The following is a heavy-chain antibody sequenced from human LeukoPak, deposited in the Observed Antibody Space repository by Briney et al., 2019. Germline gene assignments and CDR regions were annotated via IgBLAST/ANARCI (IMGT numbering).Heavy chain of an antibody. V-gene: IGHV3-30-3*01. CDR3: ARDGYLMGGATRGGGGFDY. CDR2: ISYDGSNK. D-gene: IGHD1-26*01. Sequence: GGSLRLSCAASGFTFSSYAMHWVRQAPGKGLEWVAVISYDGSNKYYADSVKGRFTISRDNSKNTLYLQMNSLRAEDTAVYYWARDGYLMGGATRGGGGFDYWGQGTLVTVSS. CDR1: GFTFSSYA. J-gene: IGHJ4*02.